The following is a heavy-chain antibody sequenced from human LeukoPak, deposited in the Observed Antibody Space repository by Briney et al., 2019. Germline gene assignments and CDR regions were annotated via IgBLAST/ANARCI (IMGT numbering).Heavy chain of an antibody. CDR3: ARDGYSYGGGVFDY. D-gene: IGHD5-18*01. CDR2: IYYSGST. J-gene: IGHJ4*02. CDR1: GGSISSGDYY. Sequence: PSETLSLTCTVSGGSISSGDYYWSWIRQPPGKGLEWIGYIYYSGSTNYNPSLKSRVTISVDTSKNQFSLKLSSVTAADTAVYYCARDGYSYGGGVFDYWGQGTLVTVSS. V-gene: IGHV4-61*08.